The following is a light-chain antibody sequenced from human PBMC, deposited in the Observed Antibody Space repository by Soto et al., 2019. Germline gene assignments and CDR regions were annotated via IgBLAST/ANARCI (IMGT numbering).Light chain of an antibody. V-gene: IGKV3-20*01. Sequence: EIVMTQSPAALSVSPGERASLSCRASQSVGSDLAWYQQKPGQAPRLVIYDASNRATGIPARFSGSGSGTDFSLTISRLEPEDFAVYYCQQYAGSPITFGQGTRLEIK. CDR1: QSVGSD. CDR2: DAS. J-gene: IGKJ5*01. CDR3: QQYAGSPIT.